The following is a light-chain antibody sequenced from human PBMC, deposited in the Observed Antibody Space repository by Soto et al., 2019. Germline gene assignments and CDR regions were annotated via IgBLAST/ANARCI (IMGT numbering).Light chain of an antibody. Sequence: QSALTQPASVSGSPGQLITISCTGSSSDVGDDNYVSWYQQNPGKAPKLMIYGVSNRPSGVSNRFSGSKSGNTASLTISGLQAEDEADYYCSSYASSTDFVFGAGTKVTVL. J-gene: IGLJ2*01. CDR2: GVS. CDR3: SSYASSTDFV. CDR1: SSDVGDDNY. V-gene: IGLV2-14*01.